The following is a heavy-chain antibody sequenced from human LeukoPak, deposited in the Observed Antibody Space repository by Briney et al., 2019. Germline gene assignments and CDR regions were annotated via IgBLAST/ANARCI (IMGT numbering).Heavy chain of an antibody. D-gene: IGHD2-15*01. Sequence: GGSLRLSCAASGFTFSSYSMNWVRPAPRKGLEWVSYIRSSSSTIYYADSVKGRFTISRDNAKNSLYLQMNSLRDEDTAVYYCARDPSRCSGGSCYSDPDYWGQGTLVTVSS. J-gene: IGHJ4*02. CDR1: GFTFSSYS. CDR3: ARDPSRCSGGSCYSDPDY. CDR2: IRSSSSTI. V-gene: IGHV3-48*02.